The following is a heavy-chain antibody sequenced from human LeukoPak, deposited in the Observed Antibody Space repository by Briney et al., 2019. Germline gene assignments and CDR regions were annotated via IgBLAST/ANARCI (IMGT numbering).Heavy chain of an antibody. V-gene: IGHV3-33*01. J-gene: IGHJ5*02. CDR3: ARAGTTIGGGYWLDP. CDR2: IWYDGSNR. D-gene: IGHD1-1*01. CDR1: GFTFSTYA. Sequence: GGSLRLSCAASGFTFSTYAMHWVRQAPGKGLEWVAVIWYDGSNRYYGDSVQGRFTISRDNPKKTLYLQMNSLRAEDTAVYYCARAGTTIGGGYWLDPWGQGTLVTVSS.